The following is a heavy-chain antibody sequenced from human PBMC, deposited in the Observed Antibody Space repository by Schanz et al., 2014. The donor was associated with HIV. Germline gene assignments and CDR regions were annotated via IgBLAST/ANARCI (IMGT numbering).Heavy chain of an antibody. CDR1: GFTFSRYG. J-gene: IGHJ4*02. CDR3: ATAAVTDYSDN. Sequence: QVKLVESGGGVVQPGRSLRLSCAASGFTFSRYGMHWVRQSPGKGLEWVAVIWYDGSNKYYADSVKGRFTISRDNSKNTLYLQMNSLRAEDTAVYYCATAAVTDYSDNWGQGTLVTVSS. D-gene: IGHD4-17*01. CDR2: IWYDGSNK. V-gene: IGHV3-33*01.